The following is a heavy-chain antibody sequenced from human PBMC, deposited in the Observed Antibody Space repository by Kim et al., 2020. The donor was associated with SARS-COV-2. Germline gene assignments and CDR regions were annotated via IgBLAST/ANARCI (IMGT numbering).Heavy chain of an antibody. CDR2: ST. J-gene: IGHJ4*02. Sequence: STYDADSVKGRFTISRDNTKNTLYLQMNSLGAEDTAVYYCAKVFPTGFDYWGQGTLVTVSS. D-gene: IGHD3-9*01. V-gene: IGHV3-23*01. CDR3: AKVFPTGFDY.